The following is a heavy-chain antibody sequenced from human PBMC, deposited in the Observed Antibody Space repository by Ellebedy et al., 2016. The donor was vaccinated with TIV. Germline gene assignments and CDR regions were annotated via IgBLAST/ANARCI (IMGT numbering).Heavy chain of an antibody. CDR1: GGTFSSYA. D-gene: IGHD7-27*01. V-gene: IGHV1-69*13. CDR3: ATTGDYYYYYGMDV. CDR2: IIPIFGTA. Sequence: SVKVSXKASGGTFSSYAISWVRQAPGQGLEWMGGIIPIFGTANYAQKFQGRVTITADESTSTAYMELSSLRSEDTAVYYCATTGDYYYYYGMDVWGQGTTVTVSS. J-gene: IGHJ6*02.